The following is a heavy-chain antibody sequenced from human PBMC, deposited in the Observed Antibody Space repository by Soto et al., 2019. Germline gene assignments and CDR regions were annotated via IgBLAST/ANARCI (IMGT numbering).Heavy chain of an antibody. V-gene: IGHV3-33*01. CDR3: AREDYDFWSGYYTY. J-gene: IGHJ4*02. Sequence: GGSLRLSCAASGFTFSSYGMHWVRQAPGKGLEWVAVIWYDGSNKYYADSVKGRFTISRDNSKNTLYLQMNSLRAEDTAVYYCAREDYDFWSGYYTYWGQGTLVTSPQ. CDR2: IWYDGSNK. D-gene: IGHD3-3*01. CDR1: GFTFSSYG.